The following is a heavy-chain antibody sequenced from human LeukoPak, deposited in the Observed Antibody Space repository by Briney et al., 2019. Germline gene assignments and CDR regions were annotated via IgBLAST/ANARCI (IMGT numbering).Heavy chain of an antibody. CDR1: GFTFSSYV. CDR2: ISSNGGST. J-gene: IGHJ4*02. Sequence: GGSLRLSCAASGFTFSSYVMYWVRQAPGKGLEYVSAISSNGGSTYYANSVKGRFTISRDNSKNTLCLQMGSLRAEDMAVYYCARESGGDYTFDYWGQGTLVTVSS. CDR3: ARESGGDYTFDY. D-gene: IGHD4-17*01. V-gene: IGHV3-64*01.